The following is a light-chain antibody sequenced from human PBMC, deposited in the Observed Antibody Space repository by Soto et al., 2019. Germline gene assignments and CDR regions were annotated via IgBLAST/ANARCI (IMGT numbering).Light chain of an antibody. J-gene: IGKJ4*01. CDR2: GAS. V-gene: IGKV3-20*01. CDR3: QQYGSSPFT. Sequence: EIVLTQSPGTLSLSPGERATLSCRASQSVTTSYLAWYQQKPGQAPRLLIYGASRRATGIPDRFSGGGSGTDFTLTISRLEPEDFAVYYCQQYGSSPFTFGGGTKV. CDR1: QSVTTSY.